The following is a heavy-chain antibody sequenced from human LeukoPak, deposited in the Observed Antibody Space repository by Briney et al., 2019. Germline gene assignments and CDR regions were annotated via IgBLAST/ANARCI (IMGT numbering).Heavy chain of an antibody. V-gene: IGHV4-61*01. CDR2: IYYSGST. CDR3: ARATGTYLGVGRFDP. CDR1: GGSISSSSYY. D-gene: IGHD1-1*01. Sequence: PSETLSLTCTVSGGSISSSSYYWSWIRQPPGKGLEWVGYIYYSGSTNYNPSLKSRVTISVDTSKNQFSLKLSSVTAADTAVYYCARATGTYLGVGRFDPWGQGTLVTVSS. J-gene: IGHJ5*02.